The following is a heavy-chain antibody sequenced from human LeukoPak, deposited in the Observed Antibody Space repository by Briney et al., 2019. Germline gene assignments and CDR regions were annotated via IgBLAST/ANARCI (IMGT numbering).Heavy chain of an antibody. CDR2: ISGSGGST. CDR1: GFTFGDYA. Sequence: GGSLRLSCTASGFTFGDYAMSWVRQAPGKGLEWVSAISGSGGSTYYAGSVKGRVTISRDNSKNTLYLQVNSLRVEDTAVYYCAKDRLGAMMYFDFWGQGTLVTVSS. V-gene: IGHV3-23*01. J-gene: IGHJ4*02. D-gene: IGHD1-26*01. CDR3: AKDRLGAMMYFDF.